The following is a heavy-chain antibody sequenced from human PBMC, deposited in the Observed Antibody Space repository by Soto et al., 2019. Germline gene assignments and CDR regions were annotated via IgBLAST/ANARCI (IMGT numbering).Heavy chain of an antibody. Sequence: PGGSLRLSCAASGFTFSSYAMHWVRQAPGKGLEWVAVISYDGSNKYYADSVKGRFTISRDNSKNTLYLQMNSLRAEDTAVYYCARDLAMGDSSGYWGQGTLVTVSS. D-gene: IGHD3-22*01. CDR3: ARDLAMGDSSGY. J-gene: IGHJ4*02. CDR1: GFTFSSYA. V-gene: IGHV3-30-3*01. CDR2: ISYDGSNK.